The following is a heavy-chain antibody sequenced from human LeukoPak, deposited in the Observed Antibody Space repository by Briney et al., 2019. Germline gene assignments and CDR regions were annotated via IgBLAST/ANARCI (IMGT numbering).Heavy chain of an antibody. V-gene: IGHV4-59*01. D-gene: IGHD4-11*01. Sequence: TSSETLSLTCTVSGGSISSYYWSWIRQPPGKGLEWIGYIYYSGSTNYNPSLKSRVTISVDTSKNQFSLKLSSVTAADTAVYYCASFTVGDYYFDYWGQGTLVTVSS. CDR3: ASFTVGDYYFDY. CDR2: IYYSGST. J-gene: IGHJ4*02. CDR1: GGSISSYY.